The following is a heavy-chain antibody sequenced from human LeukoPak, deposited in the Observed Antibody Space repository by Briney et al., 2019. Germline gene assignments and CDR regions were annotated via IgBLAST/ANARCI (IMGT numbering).Heavy chain of an antibody. CDR2: IYHSGST. J-gene: IGHJ3*02. CDR1: GGSISSGGYS. CDR3: ARGEQDAFAI. D-gene: IGHD6-13*01. V-gene: IGHV4-30-2*01. Sequence: PSETLSLTCAVSGGSISSGGYSWSWIRQPPGKGLGWIGYIYHSGSTYYNPSLKSRVTISVDRSKNQFSLKLSPVPAADTAVYYCARGEQDAFAIWGPGAMVTVSS.